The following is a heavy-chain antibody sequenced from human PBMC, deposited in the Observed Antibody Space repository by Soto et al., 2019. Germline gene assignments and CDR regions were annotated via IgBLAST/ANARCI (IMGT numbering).Heavy chain of an antibody. J-gene: IGHJ4*02. CDR3: ARGSGPMIEWH. CDR2: IIAGNGNT. Sequence: ASVKVSCTASRYTFTNYAIHWVRQAPGQRLEWMGWIIAGNGNTKYSKKFQGRVTITRDTSASTAYMELSSLRSEDTAVYYCARGSGPMIEWHWGQGTLVTVSS. V-gene: IGHV1-3*01. CDR1: RYTFTNYA. D-gene: IGHD3-22*01.